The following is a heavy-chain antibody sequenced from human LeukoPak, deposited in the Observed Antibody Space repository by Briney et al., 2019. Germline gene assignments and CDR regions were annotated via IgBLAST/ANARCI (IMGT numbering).Heavy chain of an antibody. J-gene: IGHJ4*02. V-gene: IGHV3-48*03. D-gene: IGHD5-12*01. Sequence: PGGSLRLSCAASGFTFSSYEMNWVRQAPGKGLEWVSYISSSGSTIYYADSVKGRFTISRDNAKNSLYLQMNSLKTEDTAVYYCTTDPLDIVATTTIDYWGQGTLVTVSS. CDR3: TTDPLDIVATTTIDY. CDR1: GFTFSSYE. CDR2: ISSSGSTI.